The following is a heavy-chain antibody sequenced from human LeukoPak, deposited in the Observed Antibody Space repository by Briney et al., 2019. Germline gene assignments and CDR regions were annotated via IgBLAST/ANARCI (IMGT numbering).Heavy chain of an antibody. D-gene: IGHD2-2*01. V-gene: IGHV5-51*01. CDR3: ARRDGYCRSTSCYADYYYGMDV. CDR1: GYSFTNYW. J-gene: IGHJ6*02. CDR2: IYPGDSDT. Sequence: KCGESLKISCKGSGYSFTNYWIGWVRQMPGKGLEWMGIIYPGDSDTTYSPSFQGQVTISADKSISTAYLQWSSLKASDTAMYYCARRDGYCRSTSCYADYYYGMDVWGQGTTVTVSS.